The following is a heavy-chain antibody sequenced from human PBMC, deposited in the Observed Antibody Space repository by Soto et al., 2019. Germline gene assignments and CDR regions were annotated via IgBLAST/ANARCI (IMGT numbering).Heavy chain of an antibody. CDR2: MNPNSGNT. Sequence: ASVTVSCKASGYTFTSYDINWVRQATGQGLEWMGWMNPNSGNTGYAQKFQGRVTMTRNTSISTAYMELSSLRSEDTAVYYCARACSSTSCYAQYLGAFDIWGQGTMVTVSS. J-gene: IGHJ3*02. V-gene: IGHV1-8*01. CDR1: GYTFTSYD. D-gene: IGHD2-2*01. CDR3: ARACSSTSCYAQYLGAFDI.